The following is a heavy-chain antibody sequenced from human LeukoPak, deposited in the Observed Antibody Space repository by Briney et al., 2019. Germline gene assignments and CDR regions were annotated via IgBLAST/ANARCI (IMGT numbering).Heavy chain of an antibody. CDR3: AKDRGSSSSVYYYYGMDV. CDR1: RFTFSNYA. Sequence: GGSLRLSCAASRFTFSNYAMSWVRQAPGKGLEWVSAIIISGGNTYYADSVKGRFTISRDNSKNTSYLQMNSLRAEDTAVYYCAKDRGSSSSVYYYYGMDVWGQGTTVTVSS. V-gene: IGHV3-23*01. J-gene: IGHJ6*02. CDR2: IIISGGNT. D-gene: IGHD6-6*01.